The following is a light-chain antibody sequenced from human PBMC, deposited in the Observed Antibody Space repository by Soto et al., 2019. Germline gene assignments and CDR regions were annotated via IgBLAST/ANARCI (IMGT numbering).Light chain of an antibody. CDR2: KAS. CDR3: QQCNSYPWT. J-gene: IGKJ1*01. Sequence: DIQMTQSPSTLSASVGDRVTITCRASQSISSWLAWYQQKPGKAPKLLIYKASSLKSGVPSRFSGSGSGTEFTLTISSLQPDDFATYYCQQCNSYPWTFGQGTKVEIK. V-gene: IGKV1-5*03. CDR1: QSISSW.